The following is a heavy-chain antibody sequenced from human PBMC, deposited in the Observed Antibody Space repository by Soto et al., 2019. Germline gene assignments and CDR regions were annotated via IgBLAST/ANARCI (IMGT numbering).Heavy chain of an antibody. V-gene: IGHV3-30*03. CDR2: ISYDGSNK. D-gene: IGHD2-2*02. J-gene: IGHJ4*02. CDR1: GFTFSSYG. CDR3: ATGPPGPRYCSSTSCYTEGEY. Sequence: QVQLVESGGGVVQPGRSLRLSCAASGFTFSSYGMHWVRQAPGKGLEWVAVISYDGSNKYYADSVKGRFTISRDNSKNKLYLQMNRLRAEDTAVDYCATGPPGPRYCSSTSCYTEGEYWGQGTLVTVSS.